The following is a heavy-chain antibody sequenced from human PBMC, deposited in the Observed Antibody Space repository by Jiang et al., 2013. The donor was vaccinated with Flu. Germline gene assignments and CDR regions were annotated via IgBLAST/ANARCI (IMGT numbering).Heavy chain of an antibody. V-gene: IGHV3-30-3*01. CDR2: ISYDGSNK. D-gene: IGHD6-6*01. CDR3: ARDGGDSSSSDGMDV. J-gene: IGHJ6*02. Sequence: QLVESGGGVVQPGRSLRLSCAASGFTFSSYAMHWVRQAPGKGLEWVAVISYDGSNKYYADSVKGRFTISRDNSKNTLYLQMNSLRAEDTAVYYCARDGGDSSSSDGMDVWGQGTTVTVSS. CDR1: GFTFSSYA.